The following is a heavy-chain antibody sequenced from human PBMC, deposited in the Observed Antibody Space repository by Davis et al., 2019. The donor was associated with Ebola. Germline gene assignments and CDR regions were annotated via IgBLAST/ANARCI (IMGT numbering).Heavy chain of an antibody. J-gene: IGHJ3*02. D-gene: IGHD1-26*01. CDR2: LGTSADT. CDR3: AKDTSNIWFDI. Sequence: GESLKISCAASGFVFRNYVMSWFRQAPGKGLEWVSTLGTSADTYYADSVKGRFTISRDNSKNTLYLQMNGLRVEDTAIYYCAKDTSNIWFDIWGQGTNVTVSS. CDR1: GFVFRNYV. V-gene: IGHV3-23*01.